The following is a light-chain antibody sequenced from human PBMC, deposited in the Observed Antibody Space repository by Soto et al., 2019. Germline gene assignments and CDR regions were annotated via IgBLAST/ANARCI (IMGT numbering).Light chain of an antibody. CDR3: AVWDDSLFCRM. J-gene: IGLJ3*02. V-gene: IGLV1-47*01. CDR2: KTN. CDR1: SSNVGRSY. Sequence: QSVLTQPPSASGTPGQRVTISCSGSSSNVGRSYVYWYQQLPGTAPKLLIYKTNQRPSGVPDRFSGSKSGTSASLVISGLRSEDEADYYCAVWDDSLFCRMFGGGTQLTVL.